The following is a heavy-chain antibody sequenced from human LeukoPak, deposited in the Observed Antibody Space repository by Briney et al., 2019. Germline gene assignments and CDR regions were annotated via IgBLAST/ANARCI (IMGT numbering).Heavy chain of an antibody. CDR1: GNSISSGDNY. J-gene: IGHJ4*02. V-gene: IGHV4-61*02. CDR3: ARHGIVEPSWGYYFDY. D-gene: IGHD2-2*01. Sequence: SETLSLTCTVSGNSISSGDNYWSWIRQPAGKGLEWIGRIYTSGSTNYNSSLKSRVTISIDTSKNQFSLKLTSVTAADTAVYYCARHGIVEPSWGYYFDYWGQGTLVTVSS. CDR2: IYTSGST.